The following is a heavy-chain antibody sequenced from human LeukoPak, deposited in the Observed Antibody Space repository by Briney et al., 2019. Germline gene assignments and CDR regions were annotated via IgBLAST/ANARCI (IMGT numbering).Heavy chain of an antibody. CDR3: ARSPEWLVPLFDY. Sequence: SETLSLTCAVSGGSITSYYWSWIRQPPGKGLEWIGYIYYSGSTNYNPSLKSRVTISVDTSKNHFSLKLSSVTAADTAVYYCARSPEWLVPLFDYWGQGTLVTVSS. CDR1: GGSITSYY. CDR2: IYYSGST. D-gene: IGHD6-19*01. J-gene: IGHJ4*02. V-gene: IGHV4-59*01.